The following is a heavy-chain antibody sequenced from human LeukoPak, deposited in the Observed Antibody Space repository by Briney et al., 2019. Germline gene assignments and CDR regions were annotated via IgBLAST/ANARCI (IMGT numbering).Heavy chain of an antibody. CDR2: IYYLGNP. CDR3: ARLEGNTYGYPASFDY. J-gene: IGHJ4*02. Sequence: SSETLSLTCAVSGGSISSSNFYWGWVRQPPGKGLEWIGTIYYLGNPYYNPSHKSRVTISVDTSKNQFSLNLSSVTAADTAVYYCARLEGNTYGYPASFDYWGQGTLVTVSS. V-gene: IGHV4-39*01. CDR1: GGSISSSNFY. D-gene: IGHD5-18*01.